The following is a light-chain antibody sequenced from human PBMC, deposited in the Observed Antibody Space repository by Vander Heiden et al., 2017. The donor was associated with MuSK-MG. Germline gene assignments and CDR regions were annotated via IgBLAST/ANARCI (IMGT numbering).Light chain of an antibody. CDR3: QQYINGPPVRT. CDR2: GAS. CDR1: QSVSSN. J-gene: IGKJ1*01. V-gene: IGKV3-15*01. Sequence: EIVMTQSPATLSVSPGERATLSCRASQSVSSNLAWYQQKPGQAPRLLIYGASTRATGIPARFTGSGYRTEFTLTISSLQSEDFALYYCQQYINGPPVRTFGQGTKVEIK.